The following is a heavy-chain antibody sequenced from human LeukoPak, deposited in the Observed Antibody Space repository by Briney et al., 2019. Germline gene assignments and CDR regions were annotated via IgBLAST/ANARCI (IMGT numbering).Heavy chain of an antibody. CDR2: INHSGST. CDR3: ASLLSYSSSSPFDY. D-gene: IGHD6-6*01. J-gene: IGHJ4*02. Sequence: PSQTLSLTCTVSGGSISRGGYYWSWIRQPPGKGLEWIGEINHSGSTNYNPSLKSRVTISVDTSKNQFSLKLSSVTAADTAVYYCASLLSYSSSSPFDYWGQGTLVTASS. V-gene: IGHV4-30-2*01. CDR1: GGSISRGGYY.